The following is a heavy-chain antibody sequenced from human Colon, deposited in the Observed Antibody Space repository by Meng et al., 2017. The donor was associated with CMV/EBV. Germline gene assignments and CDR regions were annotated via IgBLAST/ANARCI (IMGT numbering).Heavy chain of an antibody. D-gene: IGHD6-13*01. V-gene: IGHV1-8*03. J-gene: IGHJ6*02. Sequence: ASVTVSCKASGYTFTSYDINWVRQATGQGLEWMGWMNPNSGNTGYAQKFQGRVTITRNTSISTAYMELSSLRSEDTAVYYCARAGYSSSWVRYYYGMDVWGQGTTVTVSS. CDR2: MNPNSGNT. CDR1: GYTFTSYD. CDR3: ARAGYSSSWVRYYYGMDV.